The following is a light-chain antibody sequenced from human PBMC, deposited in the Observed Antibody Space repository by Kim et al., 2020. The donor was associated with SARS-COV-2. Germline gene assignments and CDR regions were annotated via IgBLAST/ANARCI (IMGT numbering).Light chain of an antibody. Sequence: SPGETATLSCRASQSISSALLAWYQQRPGQAPRLLMSGASIRATGIPDRFSGSGSVTDFTLTISRLETDDFAVYYCQQYGTTPLTFGGGTKVDIK. J-gene: IGKJ4*01. CDR2: GAS. CDR1: QSISSAL. V-gene: IGKV3-20*01. CDR3: QQYGTTPLT.